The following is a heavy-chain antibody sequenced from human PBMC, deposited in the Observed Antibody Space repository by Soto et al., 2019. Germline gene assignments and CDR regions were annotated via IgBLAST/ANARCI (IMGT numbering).Heavy chain of an antibody. D-gene: IGHD2-21*02. V-gene: IGHV1-46*03. CDR1: GNTFSNYY. Sequence: QVQLVQSGAEVKKPGASVKVSCKASGNTFSNYYIHWVRQAPGQGLEWMGTINPSGGHTTYAQKFLGRVTMTRDTSTSTLYMERTSLRSEDTAVYYCARGGHVVVVTAAFDYWGQGTLVTVSS. CDR3: ARGGHVVVVTAAFDY. CDR2: INPSGGHT. J-gene: IGHJ4*02.